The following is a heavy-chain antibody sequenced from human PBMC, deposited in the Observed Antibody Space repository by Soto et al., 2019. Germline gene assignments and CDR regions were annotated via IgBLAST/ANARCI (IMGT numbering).Heavy chain of an antibody. J-gene: IGHJ4*02. D-gene: IGHD3-10*01. Sequence: SDTLSLTCPVSGSCFSSYHWSWIRQPPGRGLEWIGYIYYSGSTNYNPSLKSRVTISVETSKNQFSLKLSSVTAADTAVYYCARDLGEYKDYWGQGTLVTVSS. CDR2: IYYSGST. CDR1: GSCFSSYH. CDR3: ARDLGEYKDY. V-gene: IGHV4-59*01.